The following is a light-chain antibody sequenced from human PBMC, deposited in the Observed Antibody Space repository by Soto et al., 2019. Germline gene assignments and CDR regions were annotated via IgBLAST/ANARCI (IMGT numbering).Light chain of an antibody. V-gene: IGKV1-9*01. Sequence: IQLTQSPSSLSASVGDRVTITCRASQGISSYLAWYQQKPGKAPKLLIYAASTLQSGVPSKFSGSGSGTDFTLTINSLQPEDSATYYCQQLNSYPLTFGGGTKVDI. CDR1: QGISSY. CDR3: QQLNSYPLT. J-gene: IGKJ4*01. CDR2: AAS.